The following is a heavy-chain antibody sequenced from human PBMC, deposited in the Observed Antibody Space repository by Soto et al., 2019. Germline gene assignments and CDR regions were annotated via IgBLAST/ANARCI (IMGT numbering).Heavy chain of an antibody. CDR3: TRSYGYTFGGSLDN. J-gene: IGHJ4*02. Sequence: QVQLVQSGPEVKKPGSSVKVSCKASGDTFNSYVITWVRQAPGQVLEWLGGMITAFGTTSYAQNFQDRLTITAYEAATTDHMELSSLTSDATAMYYCTRSYGYTFGGSLDNWGQGTLVTVSS. CDR1: GDTFNSYV. D-gene: IGHD5-18*01. V-gene: IGHV1-69*01. CDR2: MITAFGTT.